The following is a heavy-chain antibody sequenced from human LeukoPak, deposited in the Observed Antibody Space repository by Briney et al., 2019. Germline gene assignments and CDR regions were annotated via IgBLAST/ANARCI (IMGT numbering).Heavy chain of an antibody. D-gene: IGHD2-2*02. CDR3: ARERVPAAIWRGSWFDP. V-gene: IGHV4-59*01. J-gene: IGHJ5*02. Sequence: SETLSLTCTVSGGSISSYYWSWIRQPPGKGLEWIGYIYYSGSTNYNPSLKSRVTISVDTSKNQFSLKLSSVTAADTAVYYCARERVPAAIWRGSWFDPWGQGTLVTVSS. CDR1: GGSISSYY. CDR2: IYYSGST.